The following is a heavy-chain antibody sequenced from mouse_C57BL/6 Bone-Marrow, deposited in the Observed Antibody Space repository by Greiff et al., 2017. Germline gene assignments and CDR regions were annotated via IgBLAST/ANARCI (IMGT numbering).Heavy chain of an antibody. CDR1: GFNIKDDY. CDR2: IYPGNGDT. D-gene: IGHD4-1*01. CDR3: TTDWDY. J-gene: IGHJ2*01. V-gene: IGHV14-4*01. Sequence: EVQLQQSGAELVRPGASVKLSCTASGFNIKDDYMHWVKQRPEHGLEWIGWIYPGNGDTEYASKFQGKATITADPSSNTAYLQLSSLTSEDTAVYCCTTDWDYWGQGTTSTVSS.